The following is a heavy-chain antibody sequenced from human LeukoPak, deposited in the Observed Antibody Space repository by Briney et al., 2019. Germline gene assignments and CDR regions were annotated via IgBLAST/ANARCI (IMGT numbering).Heavy chain of an antibody. V-gene: IGHV5-51*01. Sequence: GESLRISCKASGYGFSNYWIGWVRQLPGKGPEWVGFIYPADSSTRYSPSFQGQVTISADESISTAYLQWSSLKASDTAMYYCARRYYHTTEFDPWGQGTLVTVSS. D-gene: IGHD3-10*01. CDR3: ARRYYHTTEFDP. J-gene: IGHJ5*02. CDR1: GYGFSNYW. CDR2: IYPADSST.